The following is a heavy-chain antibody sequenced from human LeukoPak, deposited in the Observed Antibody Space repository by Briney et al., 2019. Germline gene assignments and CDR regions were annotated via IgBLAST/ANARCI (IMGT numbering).Heavy chain of an antibody. D-gene: IGHD3-10*01. CDR1: GGSISSYY. V-gene: IGHV4-4*07. CDR3: ARDHWDYGSGSYYTFFDY. Sequence: SETLSLTCTVSGGSISSYYWSWIRQPAGKGLEWIGRIYTSGSTNYNPSLKSRVTMSVDTSKNQFSLKLSSVTAADTAVYYCARDHWDYGSGSYYTFFDYWGQGTLVTVSS. CDR2: IYTSGST. J-gene: IGHJ4*02.